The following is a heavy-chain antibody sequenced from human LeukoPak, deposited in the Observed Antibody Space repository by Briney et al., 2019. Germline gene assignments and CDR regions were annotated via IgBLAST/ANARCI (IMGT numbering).Heavy chain of an antibody. D-gene: IGHD3-10*01. CDR2: INHSGST. Sequence: PSETLSLTCAVSGGSFSGYYWSWIRQPPGKGLEWIGEINHSGSTNYNPSLKTRVTISVDTSNTQFSLTLSSVTAADTAVYYCASGRYRHYYGSGSPPNDAFDIWGQGTMVTVSS. V-gene: IGHV4-34*01. CDR1: GGSFSGYY. J-gene: IGHJ3*02. CDR3: ASGRYRHYYGSGSPPNDAFDI.